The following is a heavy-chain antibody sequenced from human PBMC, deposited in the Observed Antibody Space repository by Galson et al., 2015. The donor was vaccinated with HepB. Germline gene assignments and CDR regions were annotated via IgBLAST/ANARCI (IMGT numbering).Heavy chain of an antibody. D-gene: IGHD2-2*01. Sequence: SLRLSCAASGFTFSSYWMSWVRQAPGKGLEWVANIKQDGSEKYYVDSVKGRFTISRDNAKNSLYLQMNSLRAEDTAVYYCARAPKIGYCSSTSCYLYAFDIWGQGTMVTVSS. CDR2: IKQDGSEK. CDR1: GFTFSSYW. V-gene: IGHV3-7*03. J-gene: IGHJ3*02. CDR3: ARAPKIGYCSSTSCYLYAFDI.